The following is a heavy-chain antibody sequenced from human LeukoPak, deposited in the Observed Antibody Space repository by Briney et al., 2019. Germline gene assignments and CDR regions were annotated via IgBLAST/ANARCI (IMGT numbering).Heavy chain of an antibody. Sequence: ASVKVSCKASGDTFSGCDIHWVRQAPGQGLEWMGWINPNSGGTNYAQKFQGRVTMTRDTSISTAYMELSRLRSDDTAVYYCAREAVGTAPAGYFDYWGQGTLVTVSS. D-gene: IGHD5-18*01. V-gene: IGHV1-2*02. CDR1: GDTFSGCD. CDR3: AREAVGTAPAGYFDY. CDR2: INPNSGGT. J-gene: IGHJ4*02.